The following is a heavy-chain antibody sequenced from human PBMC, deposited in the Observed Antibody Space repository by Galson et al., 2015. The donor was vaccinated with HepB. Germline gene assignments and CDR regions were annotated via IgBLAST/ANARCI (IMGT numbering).Heavy chain of an antibody. CDR3: ARDLLVGNGYCSSTSCLGALDI. D-gene: IGHD2-2*03. CDR1: GFTFSSYA. V-gene: IGHV3-30-3*01. J-gene: IGHJ3*02. CDR2: ISYDGSNK. Sequence: SLRLSCAASGFTFSSYAMHWVRQAPGKGLEWVAVISYDGSNKYYADSVKGRFTISRDNSKNTLYLQMNSLRAEDTAVYYCARDLLVGNGYCSSTSCLGALDIWGQGTMVTVSS.